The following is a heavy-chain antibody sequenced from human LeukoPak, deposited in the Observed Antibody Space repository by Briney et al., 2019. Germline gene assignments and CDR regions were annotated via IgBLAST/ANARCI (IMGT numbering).Heavy chain of an antibody. CDR2: ISYDGSNK. Sequence: GGSLGLSCAASGFTFSSYAMHWVRQAPGKGLEWVAVISYDGSNKYYADSVKGRFTISRDNSKNTLYLQMDSLRDDDTAMYFRTRDLAAVPGPRMDVWGQGTTVTVSS. CDR1: GFTFSSYA. V-gene: IGHV3-30-3*01. D-gene: IGHD6-19*01. CDR3: TRDLAAVPGPRMDV. J-gene: IGHJ6*02.